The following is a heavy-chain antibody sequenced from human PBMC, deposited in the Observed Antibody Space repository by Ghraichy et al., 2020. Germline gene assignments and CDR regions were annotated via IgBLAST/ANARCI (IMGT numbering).Heavy chain of an antibody. Sequence: GESLNISCAASGFTFSSYSMNWVRQAPGKGLEWVSYISSSSSTIYYADSVKGRFTISRDNAKNSLYLQMNSLRDEDTAVYYCARDPYSKIYDSTAHDAFDIWGQGTMVTVSS. V-gene: IGHV3-48*02. CDR2: ISSSSSTI. J-gene: IGHJ3*02. CDR3: ARDPYSKIYDSTAHDAFDI. D-gene: IGHD3-22*01. CDR1: GFTFSSYS.